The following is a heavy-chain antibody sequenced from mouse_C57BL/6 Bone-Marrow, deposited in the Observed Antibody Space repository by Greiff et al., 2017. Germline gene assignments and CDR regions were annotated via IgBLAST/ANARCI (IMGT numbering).Heavy chain of an antibody. V-gene: IGHV1-82*01. D-gene: IGHD2-4*01. CDR2: IYPGDGDT. Sequence: VQVVESGPELVKPGASVKISCKASGYAFSSSWMNWVKQRPGKGLEWIGRIYPGDGDTNYNGKFKGKATLTADKSSSTAYMQLSSLTSEDSAVYFCARGGDDYGYFDVWGTGTTVTVSS. CDR3: ARGGDDYGYFDV. CDR1: GYAFSSSW. J-gene: IGHJ1*03.